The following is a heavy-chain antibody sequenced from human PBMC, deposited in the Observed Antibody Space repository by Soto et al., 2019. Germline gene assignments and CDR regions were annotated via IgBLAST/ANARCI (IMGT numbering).Heavy chain of an antibody. Sequence: EVQLVESGGGLVQPGRSLRLSCTASGFTFGDYAMSWFRQAPGKGLEWVGFIRSKAYGGTTEYAASVKGRFTISRDDSKSIAYLQMNSLKTEDTAVYYCTPGGGEQHYQPHYFDYWGQGTLVTVSS. J-gene: IGHJ4*02. CDR2: IRSKAYGGTT. D-gene: IGHD3-16*01. CDR1: GFTFGDYA. CDR3: TPGGGEQHYQPHYFDY. V-gene: IGHV3-49*03.